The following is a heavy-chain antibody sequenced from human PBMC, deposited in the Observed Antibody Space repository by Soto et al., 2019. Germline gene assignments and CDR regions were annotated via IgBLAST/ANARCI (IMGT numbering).Heavy chain of an antibody. Sequence: PSWTLSLTSSVYGGSFSGYYWSLIPEAPGKGLEWIVEINHSVSTNYNPSLNSLVTISVDTSKNQFSLKLTYLTAADTAVYYCARAKDGRPYPWFDPWGQGTLVPVSS. CDR2: INHSVST. D-gene: IGHD2-2*02. V-gene: IGHV4-34*01. J-gene: IGHJ5*02. CDR1: GGSFSGYY. CDR3: ARAKDGRPYPWFDP.